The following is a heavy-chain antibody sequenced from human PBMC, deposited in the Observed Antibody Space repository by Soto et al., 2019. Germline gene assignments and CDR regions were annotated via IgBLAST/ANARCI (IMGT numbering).Heavy chain of an antibody. Sequence: QVQLVESGGGVVQPGRSLSLSCAASGFIFSRYGMHWVRQAPGKGLEWVAVISYDGSNKYYAESVKGRFIISRDKSENRLNLQMTSMRPEDTAVYYCAKDLGSGKPYYYYAMDVWGQETTVTV. J-gene: IGHJ6*02. CDR1: GFIFSRYG. V-gene: IGHV3-30*18. D-gene: IGHD3-10*01. CDR3: AKDLGSGKPYYYYAMDV. CDR2: ISYDGSNK.